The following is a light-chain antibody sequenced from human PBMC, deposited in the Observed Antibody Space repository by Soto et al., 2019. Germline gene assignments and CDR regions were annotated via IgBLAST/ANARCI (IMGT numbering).Light chain of an antibody. J-gene: IGKJ4*01. CDR1: QSVSSSY. CDR3: QQYHTWPIT. CDR2: GAS. V-gene: IGKV3-20*01. Sequence: EIVLTQTPGTLSLSPGQRATLSCRASQSVSSSYLAWYQQKPGQAPRLLIYGASSMATGIPDRFSGSGSGTEFTLTISSMQSEDCAIYYCQQYHTWPITFGGGTKVDI.